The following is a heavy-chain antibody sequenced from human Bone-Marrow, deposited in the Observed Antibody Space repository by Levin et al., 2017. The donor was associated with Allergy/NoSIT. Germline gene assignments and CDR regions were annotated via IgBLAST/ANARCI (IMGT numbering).Heavy chain of an antibody. Sequence: GGSLRLSCAASGFTVSRNYMSWVRQAPGKGLEWVSLIYSGGDTQYADSVKGRFTISRDNSKNTLYLQMNSLRADDTAVYYCSRDGVGTAAGTPWGQGTLVTVSS. J-gene: IGHJ4*02. CDR2: IYSGGDT. V-gene: IGHV3-66*01. CDR1: GFTVSRNY. D-gene: IGHD6-13*01. CDR3: SRDGVGTAAGTP.